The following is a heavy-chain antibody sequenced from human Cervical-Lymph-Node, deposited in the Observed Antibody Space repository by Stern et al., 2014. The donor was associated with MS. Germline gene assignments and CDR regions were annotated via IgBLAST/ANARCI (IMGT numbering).Heavy chain of an antibody. J-gene: IGHJ4*02. CDR1: GFTFSDYY. CDR3: ARQDDFWVDY. CDR2: ISTNGRSI. Sequence: VQLVESGGALVKPGGSLVISCAASGFTFSDYYMTCIRQSPGKGLEWVSHISTNGRSIYYADSVKGRFTISWDNHKNSLYLQMNGLRADDTAVYYCARQDDFWVDYWGQGTLVTVSS. V-gene: IGHV3-11*01. D-gene: IGHD3-3*01.